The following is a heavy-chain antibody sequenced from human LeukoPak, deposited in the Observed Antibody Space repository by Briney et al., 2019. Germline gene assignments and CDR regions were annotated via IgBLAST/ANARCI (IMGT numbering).Heavy chain of an antibody. J-gene: IGHJ4*02. CDR3: AGLVSTTNYYWYFDH. D-gene: IGHD2/OR15-2a*01. Sequence: SETLSLTCAVYGGSFSHYYCSWIPQPPGKGLEWIGEINHSGNTNYNPSLKSRVTISVDTSKNQFSLNLRSVTAADTAVYYCAGLVSTTNYYWYFDHWGQGTLVTVSS. V-gene: IGHV4-34*01. CDR2: INHSGNT. CDR1: GGSFSHYY.